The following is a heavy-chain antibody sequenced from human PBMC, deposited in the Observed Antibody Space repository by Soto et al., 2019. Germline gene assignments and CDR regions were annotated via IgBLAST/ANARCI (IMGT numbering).Heavy chain of an antibody. V-gene: IGHV3-23*01. CDR3: AKMTSDSYGRNYGMDV. D-gene: IGHD5-18*01. CDR1: GFTFSAYA. J-gene: IGHJ6*02. CDR2: LRDAGSSP. Sequence: PGGSLRLSCAASGFTFSAYAMSWVRQAPGKGLEWVSALRDAGSSPYYADSVKGRFTISRDNSKNTLYLQMDSLRAEDTALYYCAKMTSDSYGRNYGMDVWGQGTKVTVSS.